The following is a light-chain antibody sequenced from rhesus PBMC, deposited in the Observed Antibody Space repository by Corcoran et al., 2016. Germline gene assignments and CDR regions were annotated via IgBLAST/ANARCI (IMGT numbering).Light chain of an antibody. V-gene: IGLV2-11*01. CDR2: KVN. Sequence: QSAPIQSPSVSGSLGQSVTISCTGTSSDIGRYNYVSWYRQQPGTTTTLMMYKVNMRPSGISDRFSGSKSGNTAFLTISGRQAEDEADYYCCSYDASDTYVFGGVSRLTVL. CDR1: SSDIGRYNY. J-gene: IGLJ1*01. CDR3: CSYDASDTYV.